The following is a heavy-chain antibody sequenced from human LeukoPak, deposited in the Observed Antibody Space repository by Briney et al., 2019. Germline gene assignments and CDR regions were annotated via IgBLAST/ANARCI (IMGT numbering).Heavy chain of an antibody. CDR1: GGTFSSYT. CDR2: IIPILGIA. CDR3: ARDTRYCSSTSCYSPDY. V-gene: IGHV1-69*04. Sequence: GASVKVSCKASGGTFSSYTISWVRQAPGQGLEWMGRIIPILGIANYAQKFQGRVTITADKSTSTAYMELSSLRSEDTAVYYCARDTRYCSSTSCYSPDYWGQGTLVTVSS. J-gene: IGHJ4*02. D-gene: IGHD2-2*01.